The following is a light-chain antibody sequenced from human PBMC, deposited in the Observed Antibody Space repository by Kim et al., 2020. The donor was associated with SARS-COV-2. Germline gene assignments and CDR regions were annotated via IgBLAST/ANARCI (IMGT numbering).Light chain of an antibody. CDR1: KNNVGNFG. Sequence: RQTATLPGTGAKNNVGNFGAAWLQQHQGHPPTLLSYTTNNRPSAISERFSASRSGNTASLTISGLQPDDEADYYCASWDSSLNAWVFGGGTQLTVL. J-gene: IGLJ3*02. V-gene: IGLV10-54*04. CDR2: TTN. CDR3: ASWDSSLNAWV.